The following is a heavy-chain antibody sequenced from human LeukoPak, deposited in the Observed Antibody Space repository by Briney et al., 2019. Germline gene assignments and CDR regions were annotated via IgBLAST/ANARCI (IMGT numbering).Heavy chain of an antibody. CDR2: IIPIFGTA. Sequence: SVKVSCKASVGTFSSYAISWVRQAPGQGLEWMGGIIPIFGTANYAQKFQGRVTITADKSTSTAYMELSSLRSEDTAVYYCARNQALYDILTGYYYFDYWGQGTLVTVSS. CDR3: ARNQALYDILTGYYYFDY. J-gene: IGHJ4*02. V-gene: IGHV1-69*06. D-gene: IGHD3-9*01. CDR1: VGTFSSYA.